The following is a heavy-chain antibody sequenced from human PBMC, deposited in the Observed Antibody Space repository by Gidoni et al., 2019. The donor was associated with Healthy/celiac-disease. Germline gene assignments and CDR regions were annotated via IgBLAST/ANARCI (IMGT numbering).Heavy chain of an antibody. CDR1: LFTFSSYD. V-gene: IGHV3-23*01. CDR2: ISGSGGRT. Sequence: EVQLLESGGGLLQPGGSLRLSCASSLFTFSSYDMSWVRQDPVKGMECVSAISGSGGRTYYADSVKGRFNISRDNSKNTLYLQMNSLRDEDTDVYYCAKEFGEFIYYFDYWGQGTLVTVSS. CDR3: AKEFGEFIYYFDY. D-gene: IGHD3-10*01. J-gene: IGHJ4*02.